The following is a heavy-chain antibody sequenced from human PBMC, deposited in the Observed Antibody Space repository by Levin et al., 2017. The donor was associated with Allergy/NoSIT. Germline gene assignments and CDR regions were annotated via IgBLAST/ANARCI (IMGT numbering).Heavy chain of an antibody. J-gene: IGHJ3*02. D-gene: IGHD3-3*01. V-gene: IGHV3-15*01. CDR3: TNAPSDNYYDFWSGSWELGAFDI. Sequence: GGSLRLSCAASGFTFSNAWMSWVRQAPGKGLEWVGRIKSKTDGGTTDYAAPVKGRFTISRDDSKNTLYLQMNSLKTEDTAVYYCTNAPSDNYYDFWSGSWELGAFDIWGQGTMVTVSS. CDR2: IKSKTDGGTT. CDR1: GFTFSNAW.